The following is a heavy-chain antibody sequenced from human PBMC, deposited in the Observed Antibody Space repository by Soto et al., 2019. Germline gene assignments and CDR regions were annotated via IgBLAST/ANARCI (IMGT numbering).Heavy chain of an antibody. Sequence: QVQLVQSGAEVKKPGASVKVSCKASGYTFTSYGISWVRQAPGQGLEWMGWISAYNGNTNYAQKLQGRVTMTTDTSTSTAYMERRSLRSDDTAVYYCARVGGGGSSAYYYYGMDVWGQGTTVTVSS. V-gene: IGHV1-18*01. CDR2: ISAYNGNT. CDR3: ARVGGGGSSAYYYYGMDV. J-gene: IGHJ6*02. CDR1: GYTFTSYG. D-gene: IGHD3-16*01.